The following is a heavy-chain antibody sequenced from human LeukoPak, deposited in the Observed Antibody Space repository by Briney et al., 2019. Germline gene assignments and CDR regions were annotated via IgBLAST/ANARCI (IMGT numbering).Heavy chain of an antibody. CDR3: ARDKDYDFWSGYYTAHAFDI. CDR1: GGSISSYY. D-gene: IGHD3-3*01. CDR2: IYTSGST. J-gene: IGHJ3*02. V-gene: IGHV4-4*07. Sequence: SETLSPTCTVSGGSISSYYWSWIRQPAGKGLEWIWRIYTSGSTNYNPSLKSRVTMSVDTSKNQFSLKLSSVTAADTAVYYCARDKDYDFWSGYYTAHAFDIWGQGTMVTVSS.